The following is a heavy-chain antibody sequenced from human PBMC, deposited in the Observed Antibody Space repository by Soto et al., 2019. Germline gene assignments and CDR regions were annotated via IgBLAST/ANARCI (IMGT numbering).Heavy chain of an antibody. V-gene: IGHV1-2*04. CDR3: ARESGGATAPLDYYYFYMDV. D-gene: IGHD5-12*01. CDR1: GDSFNDYY. CDR2: INPNGGVT. J-gene: IGHJ6*03. Sequence: QVQLVQSGAEVRKPGASVTVSCRSSGDSFNDYYIHWVRQAPGQGFEWMGWINPNGGVTKYAQKVQGWVSMTRDTSIRTVYMQLSRLRSDDTAVYYCARESGGATAPLDYYYFYMDVWGTGTTVTVSS.